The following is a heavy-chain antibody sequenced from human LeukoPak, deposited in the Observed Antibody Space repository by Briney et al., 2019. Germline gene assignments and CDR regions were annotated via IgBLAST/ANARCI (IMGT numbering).Heavy chain of an antibody. CDR2: IKQDGSEK. J-gene: IGHJ6*02. CDR3: ARAHDSSGYLYYYGMDV. D-gene: IGHD3-22*01. Sequence: GGSLRLSCAASGFIFSNYGMSWVRQAPGKGLEWVANIKQDGSEKYYVDSVKGRFTISRDNAKNSLYLQMNSLRAEDTAVYYCARAHDSSGYLYYYGMDVWGQGTTVTVSS. CDR1: GFIFSNYG. V-gene: IGHV3-7*03.